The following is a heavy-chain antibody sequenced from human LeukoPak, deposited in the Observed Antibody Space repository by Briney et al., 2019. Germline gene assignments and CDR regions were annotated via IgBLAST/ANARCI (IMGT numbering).Heavy chain of an antibody. CDR3: ARESSRKGYYDSSGYEDYYYYYMDV. V-gene: IGHV6-1*01. Sequence: SQALSLTCALSGDSFSSNSAAWDWLRQSPSRGLEWLGRTYYRSKLYNDYAVSVKSRITINPGTFKNQSSLQLNSLTPEATAVYYCARESSRKGYYDSSGYEDYYYYYMDVWGKGTTVTISS. J-gene: IGHJ6*03. D-gene: IGHD3-22*01. CDR1: GDSFSSNSAA. CDR2: TYYRSKLYN.